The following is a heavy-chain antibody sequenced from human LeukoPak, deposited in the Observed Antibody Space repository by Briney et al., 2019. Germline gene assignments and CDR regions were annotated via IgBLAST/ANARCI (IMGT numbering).Heavy chain of an antibody. D-gene: IGHD3-3*01. Sequence: HPGGSLRLSCAASGFTFSSHWMHWVRQAPGKGLEWVAVISYDGSNKYYADSVKGRFTISRDNSKNTLYLQMNSLRAEDTAVYYCARDGTYYDFWSGYPLGNNFDYWGQGTLVTVSS. CDR1: GFTFSSHW. J-gene: IGHJ4*02. CDR3: ARDGTYYDFWSGYPLGNNFDY. CDR2: ISYDGSNK. V-gene: IGHV3-30-3*01.